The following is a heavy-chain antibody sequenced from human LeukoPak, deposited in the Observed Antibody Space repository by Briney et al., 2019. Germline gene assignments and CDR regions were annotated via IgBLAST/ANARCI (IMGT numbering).Heavy chain of an antibody. CDR3: ARGRSKAQNTPYYYYYYMDV. CDR1: GFTVSSNY. J-gene: IGHJ6*03. V-gene: IGHV3-66*02. CDR2: IYSGGST. D-gene: IGHD2/OR15-2a*01. Sequence: PGGSLRLSCAASGFTVSSNYMSWVRQAPGQGLEWVSVIYSGGSTYYADSVKGRFTISRDNSKNTLYLQMNSLRAEDTAVYYCARGRSKAQNTPYYYYYYMDVWGKGTTVTVSS.